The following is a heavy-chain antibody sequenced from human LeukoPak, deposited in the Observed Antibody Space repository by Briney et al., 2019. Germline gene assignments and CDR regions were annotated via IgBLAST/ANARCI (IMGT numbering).Heavy chain of an antibody. CDR1: GGTFSSYA. Sequence: ASVKVSCKASGGTFSSYAISWVRQAPGQGLEWMGVVNPSDGTITYAQRFQGRVTMTTDTSTSTVYMALSSLTSEDTAVYYCARPRTANYYYYALDVWGQGTTVTVSS. CDR3: ARPRTANYYYYALDV. CDR2: VNPSDGTI. V-gene: IGHV1-46*01. D-gene: IGHD1-1*01. J-gene: IGHJ6*02.